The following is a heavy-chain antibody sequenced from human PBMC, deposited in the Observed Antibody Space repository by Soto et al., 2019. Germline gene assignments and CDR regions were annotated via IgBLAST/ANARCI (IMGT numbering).Heavy chain of an antibody. Sequence: GGSLRLSCAASGFTFSSYAMSWVRQAPGKGLEWVSGISGSGGSTYYADSVKGRFTISRDNSKNTLYLQMNSLRAEDTALYYCAKRGYCSSTSCFRNFDFWGLGTLVTVSS. CDR1: GFTFSSYA. D-gene: IGHD2-2*01. V-gene: IGHV3-23*01. CDR3: AKRGYCSSTSCFRNFDF. CDR2: ISGSGGST. J-gene: IGHJ4*02.